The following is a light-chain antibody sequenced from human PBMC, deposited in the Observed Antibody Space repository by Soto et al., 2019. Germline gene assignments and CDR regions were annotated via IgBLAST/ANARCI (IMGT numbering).Light chain of an antibody. Sequence: DIQMTQSPSTLSASVGDRVTSTCRASQSISSWLAWYQQKPGKAPKVLIYKASSLESGVPSRFSGSGSGTEFTLSISSLQPDDFATYYCQQYNSFPWTFGQGTKVEI. CDR2: KAS. V-gene: IGKV1-5*03. CDR3: QQYNSFPWT. CDR1: QSISSW. J-gene: IGKJ1*01.